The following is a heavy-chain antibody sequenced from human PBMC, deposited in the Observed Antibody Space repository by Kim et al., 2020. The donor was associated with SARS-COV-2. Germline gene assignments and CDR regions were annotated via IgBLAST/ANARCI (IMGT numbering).Heavy chain of an antibody. J-gene: IGHJ3*02. CDR2: IIPIFGTA. V-gene: IGHV1-69*06. CDR1: GGTFSSYA. CDR3: AREAVAGSDAFDI. D-gene: IGHD6-19*01. Sequence: SVKVSCKASGGTFSSYAISWVRQAPGQGLEWMGGIIPIFGTANYAQKFQGRVTITADKSTSTAYMELSSLRSEDTAVYYCAREAVAGSDAFDIWGQGTMVTVSS.